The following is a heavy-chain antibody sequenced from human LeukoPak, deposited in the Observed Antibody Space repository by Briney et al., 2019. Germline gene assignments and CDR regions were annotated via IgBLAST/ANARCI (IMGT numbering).Heavy chain of an antibody. CDR2: IYTSGST. V-gene: IGHV4-61*02. D-gene: IGHD2-15*01. J-gene: IGHJ6*03. CDR3: ARDMRDNIVVVVAATDFYYYYMDV. CDR1: GGSISSSSYY. Sequence: PSETLSLTCTVSGGSISSSSYYWSWIRQPAGKGLEWIGRIYTSGSTNYNPSLKSRVTMSVDTSKNQFSLKLSSVTAADTAVYYCARDMRDNIVVVVAATDFYYYYMDVWGKGTTVTVSS.